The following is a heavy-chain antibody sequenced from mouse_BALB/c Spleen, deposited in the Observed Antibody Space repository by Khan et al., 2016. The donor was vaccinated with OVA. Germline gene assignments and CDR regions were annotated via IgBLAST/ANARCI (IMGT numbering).Heavy chain of an antibody. CDR1: GFSLTNYG. CDR2: IWSDGNT. Sequence: VQLKESGPGLAAPSQSLSITCTISGFSLTNYGVHWVRQPPGKGLEWLVVIWSDGNTNYNSALKSRLTITTDNSLSQAFLKINSLQTDDTAIYFGARQPYYHYNNMDYWSQGTSVTVSS. V-gene: IGHV2-6-1*01. CDR3: ARQPYYHYNNMDY. D-gene: IGHD1-1*02. J-gene: IGHJ4*01.